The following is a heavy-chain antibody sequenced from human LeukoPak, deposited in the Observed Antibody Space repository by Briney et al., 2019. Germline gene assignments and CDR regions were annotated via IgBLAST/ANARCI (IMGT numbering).Heavy chain of an antibody. D-gene: IGHD2-2*01. J-gene: IGHJ3*02. V-gene: IGHV1-69*05. CDR3: ARGVVPAISDAFDI. Sequence: SVKVSCKASGGTFSSYAISWVRQAPGQGLEWMGGIIPIFGTANYAQKFQGRVTITTDESTSTAYMELSSLRSEDTAVYYCARGVVPAISDAFDIWGQGTMVTVSS. CDR2: IIPIFGTA. CDR1: GGTFSSYA.